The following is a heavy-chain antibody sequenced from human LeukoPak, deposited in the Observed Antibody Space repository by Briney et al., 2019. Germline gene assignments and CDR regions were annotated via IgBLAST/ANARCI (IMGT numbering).Heavy chain of an antibody. V-gene: IGHV1-2*02. CDR2: INPNSGGT. Sequence: ASVKVSCKASGYTFTSYGISWVRQAPGQGREGMGWINPNSGGTNYAQKFQGRVTMTRDTSISTAYMELSRLRSDDTAVYHCASPQAGRDAFDIWGQGTQVTVSS. D-gene: IGHD3-16*01. J-gene: IGHJ4*02. CDR1: GYTFTSYG. CDR3: ASPQAGRDAFDI.